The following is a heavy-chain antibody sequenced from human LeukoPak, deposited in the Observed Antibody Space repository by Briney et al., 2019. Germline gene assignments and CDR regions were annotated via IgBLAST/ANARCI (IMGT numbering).Heavy chain of an antibody. Sequence: SETLSLTCAVYGGSFSGYYWSWIRQPPGKGLEWIGEINHSGSTNYNPSLKSRVTISVDMSKNQFSLKLSSVTAADTAVYYCARARGGYDLDYWGQGTLVTVSS. CDR3: ARARGGYDLDY. CDR2: INHSGST. V-gene: IGHV4-34*01. J-gene: IGHJ4*02. D-gene: IGHD5-12*01. CDR1: GGSFSGYY.